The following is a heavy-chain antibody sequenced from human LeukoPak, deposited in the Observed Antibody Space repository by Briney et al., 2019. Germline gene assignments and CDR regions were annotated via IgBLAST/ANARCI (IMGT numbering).Heavy chain of an antibody. D-gene: IGHD3-10*01. V-gene: IGHV1-69*05. CDR1: GGTFSSYA. CDR3: ASYYGRPLIRDAFDI. CDR2: IIPIFGTA. J-gene: IGHJ3*02. Sequence: GSSVKVSCKASGGTFSSYAISWVRQAPGQGLEWMGRIIPIFGTANYAQKFQGRVTITTDESTSTAYMELSSLRSEDTAVYYCASYYGRPLIRDAFDIWGQGTMVTVSS.